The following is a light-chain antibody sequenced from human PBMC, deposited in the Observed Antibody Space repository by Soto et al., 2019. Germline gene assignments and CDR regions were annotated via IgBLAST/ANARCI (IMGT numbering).Light chain of an antibody. Sequence: QSVLTQPPSASGTPGQRVTISCSGSSSNIGSNAINWYQQLPGTAPKLLMHSSNQRPSGVPDRFSGSKSGTSASLAISGLQSEDEDDYYCAAWDDSLHGVVFGGGTKLTVL. CDR1: SSNIGSNA. J-gene: IGLJ2*01. CDR2: SSN. V-gene: IGLV1-44*01. CDR3: AAWDDSLHGVV.